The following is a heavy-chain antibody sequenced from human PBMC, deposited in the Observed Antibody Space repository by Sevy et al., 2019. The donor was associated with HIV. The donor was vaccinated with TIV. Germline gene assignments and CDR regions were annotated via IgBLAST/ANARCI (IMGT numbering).Heavy chain of an antibody. Sequence: SETLSLTCAVSGGSISSGGYSWSWIRQPPGKGLEWIGYIYHSGSTYYNPSLKRRLSISVDRSKNQFSLNLSSVTAADTAVYYSARVATGTHHNNWFVPWGQGTLVTAS. CDR1: GGSISSGGYS. CDR2: IYHSGST. D-gene: IGHD1-1*01. V-gene: IGHV4-30-2*01. CDR3: ARVATGTHHNNWFVP. J-gene: IGHJ5*02.